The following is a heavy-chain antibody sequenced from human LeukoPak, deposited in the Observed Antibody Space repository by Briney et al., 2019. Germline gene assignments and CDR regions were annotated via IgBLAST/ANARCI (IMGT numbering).Heavy chain of an antibody. V-gene: IGHV4-39*01. CDR3: GGPPPGSGSYYSPKNSRYDY. CDR1: GDYLSSRPVS. D-gene: IGHD3-10*01. J-gene: IGHJ4*03. CDR2: TYDNWST. Sequence: SETLSLTCSVSGDYLSSRPVSWGWIRRPPGEGLEWLASTYDNWSTYFTPSLNNQLTVSTQSSMNQLSLKLYSETAADTAIYYCGGPPPGSGSYYSPKNSRYDYRGPGILVTGSS.